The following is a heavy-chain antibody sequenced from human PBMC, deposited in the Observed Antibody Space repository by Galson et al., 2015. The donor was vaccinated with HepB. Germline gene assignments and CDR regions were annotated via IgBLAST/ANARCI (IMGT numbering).Heavy chain of an antibody. CDR3: ARATPDGYYDFWSGLGGYYMDV. Sequence: SVKVSCKASGYTFTSYAMHWVRQAPGQRLEWMGWINAGNGNTKYSQKFQGRVTITRDTSASTAYMELSSLRSEDTAVYYCARATPDGYYDFWSGLGGYYMDVWGKGTTVTVSS. D-gene: IGHD3-3*01. J-gene: IGHJ6*03. CDR2: INAGNGNT. CDR1: GYTFTSYA. V-gene: IGHV1-3*01.